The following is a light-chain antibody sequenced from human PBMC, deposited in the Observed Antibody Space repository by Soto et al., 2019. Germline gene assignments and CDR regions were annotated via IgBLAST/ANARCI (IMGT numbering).Light chain of an antibody. Sequence: EIVLLQSPATLSLSPGGSSPLSCRASQSVDIYLAWYRQIPGQAARLLIYDASNRATGIPDRFSGGGSGTDFTLTISSLEPEEFAIYYCKKRSNLPPTVGHGTRLAIK. CDR1: QSVDIY. J-gene: IGKJ5*01. CDR3: KKRSNLPPT. V-gene: IGKV3-11*01. CDR2: DAS.